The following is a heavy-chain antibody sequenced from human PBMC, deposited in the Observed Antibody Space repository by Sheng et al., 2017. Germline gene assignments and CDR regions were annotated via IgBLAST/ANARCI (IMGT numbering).Heavy chain of an antibody. CDR2: IIPIFGTA. V-gene: IGHV1-69*05. D-gene: IGHD3-9*01. J-gene: IGHJ4*02. Sequence: QVQLVQSGAEVKKPGSSVKVSCKASGGTFSSYAISWVRQAPGQGLEWMGGIIPIFGTANYAQKFQGRVTITTDESTSTAYMELSSLRSEDTAVYYCARGGPLLRYFDPDHYFDYWGQGTLVTVSS. CDR3: ARGGPLLRYFDPDHYFDY. CDR1: GGTFSSYA.